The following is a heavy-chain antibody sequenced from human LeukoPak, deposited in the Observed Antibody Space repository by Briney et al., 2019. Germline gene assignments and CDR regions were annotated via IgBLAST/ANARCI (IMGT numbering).Heavy chain of an antibody. CDR1: GGSFSGYY. J-gene: IGHJ5*02. V-gene: IGHV4-34*01. CDR3: ARKGPIRQQLVVEVMGDWFDP. CDR2: INHSGST. Sequence: SETLSLTCAVYGGSFSGYYWSWIRQPPGKGLEWIGEINHSGSTSYNPSLKSRVTISVDTSKNQFSLKLSSVTAADTAVYYCARKGPIRQQLVVEVMGDWFDPWGQGTLVTVSS. D-gene: IGHD6-13*01.